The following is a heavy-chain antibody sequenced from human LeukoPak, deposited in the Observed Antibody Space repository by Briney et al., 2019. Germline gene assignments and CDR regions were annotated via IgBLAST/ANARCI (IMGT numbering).Heavy chain of an antibody. CDR1: GGSFNGYS. CDR2: IIHSGGT. V-gene: IGHV4-34*01. D-gene: IGHD6-19*01. J-gene: IGHJ5*02. CDR3: ARGPLAFRRVAGIFS. Sequence: SETLSLTCAVSGGSFNGYSYTWIRQPPGKGLEWIGEIIHSGGTSYNPSLKSRLTISVDTPRKQFSLKLTSVTAADTALYFCARGPLAFRRVAGIFSWGRGTQVTVSS.